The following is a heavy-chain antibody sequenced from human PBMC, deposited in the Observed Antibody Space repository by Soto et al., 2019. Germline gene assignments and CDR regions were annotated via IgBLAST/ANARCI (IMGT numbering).Heavy chain of an antibody. CDR2: IIPIFGTA. CDR3: ARADCSSTSCYYYYYYGMDV. Sequence: SVKVSCKASGGTFSSYAISWVRQAPGQGLEWMGGIIPIFGTANYAQKFQGRVTITADESTSTAYMELSSLRSEDTAVYYCARADCSSTSCYYYYYYGMDVWGQGTTVTVS. D-gene: IGHD2-2*01. J-gene: IGHJ6*02. V-gene: IGHV1-69*13. CDR1: GGTFSSYA.